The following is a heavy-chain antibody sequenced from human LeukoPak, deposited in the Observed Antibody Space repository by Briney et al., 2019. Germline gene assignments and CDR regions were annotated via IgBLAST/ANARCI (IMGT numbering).Heavy chain of an antibody. J-gene: IGHJ4*02. CDR3: GRDRSFGALDF. CDR2: IKPDGSKK. D-gene: IGHD3-16*01. V-gene: IGHV3-7*01. CDR1: GLTFSSSW. Sequence: GGSLRLSCAASGLTFSSSWMSWVRQAPGKGLEWVAKIKPDGSKKYYVDSEEGRFTISRDNAKNSLYQQMNSLRAEDTAVYYCGRDRSFGALDFWGQGTLVTVSS.